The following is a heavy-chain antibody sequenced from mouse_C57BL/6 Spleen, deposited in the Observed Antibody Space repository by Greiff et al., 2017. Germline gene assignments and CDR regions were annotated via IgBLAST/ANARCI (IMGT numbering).Heavy chain of an antibody. J-gene: IGHJ3*01. CDR1: GFSLTSYG. CDR2: IWSDGST. Sequence: QVQLKQSGPGLVAPSQSLSITCTVSGFSLTSYGVHWVRQPPGKGLEWLVVIWSDGSTTYNSALKSRRIISKDNSKSQVFLKMNSPQTDATAMYYCARQAHEGWFAYWGQGTLVTVSA. CDR3: ARQAHEGWFAY. V-gene: IGHV2-6-1*01.